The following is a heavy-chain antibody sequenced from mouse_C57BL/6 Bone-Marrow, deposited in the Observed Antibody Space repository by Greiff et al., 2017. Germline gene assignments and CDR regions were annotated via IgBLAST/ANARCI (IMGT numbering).Heavy chain of an antibody. D-gene: IGHD2-3*01. CDR3: ARRVSIYDGYYGGYFDV. CDR2: IYPGSGST. CDR1: GYTFPSYW. V-gene: IGHV1-55*01. J-gene: IGHJ1*03. Sequence: QVQLQQPGAELVKPGASVKMSCKASGYTFPSYWITWVKQRPGQGLEWIGGIYPGSGSTNYNEKFKSKATLTVDTSSSTAYMQLSSLTSEDSAVYYCARRVSIYDGYYGGYFDVWGTGTTVTVSS.